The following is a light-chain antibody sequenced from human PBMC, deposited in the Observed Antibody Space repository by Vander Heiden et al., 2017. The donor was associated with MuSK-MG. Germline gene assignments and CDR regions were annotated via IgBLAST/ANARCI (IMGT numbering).Light chain of an antibody. J-gene: IGKJ5*01. V-gene: IGKV3-15*01. CDR3: QQDKNWPLIT. Sequence: EIVMTQSPATLSVSPGERATLSCRASQSVSSNLAWYQQKPGQAPRLLIYGASTRDTGIPARFSGSGYGTEFTLTISSRQSEDFAVYYCQQDKNWPLITFGQGTRMEIK. CDR2: GAS. CDR1: QSVSSN.